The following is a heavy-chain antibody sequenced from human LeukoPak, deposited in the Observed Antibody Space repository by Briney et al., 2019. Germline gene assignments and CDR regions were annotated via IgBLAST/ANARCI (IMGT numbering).Heavy chain of an antibody. CDR1: GFTFSSYA. Sequence: GGSLRLSCAASGFTFSSYAMSWVRQAPGKGLEWVSAICGSGDCTLYAESVKGRFTISRDNFKNTLYLQMNSLRAEDTALYSCAKKWVPTARETHSFDYWGQGTLVTVSS. V-gene: IGHV3-23*01. J-gene: IGHJ4*02. CDR3: AKKWVPTARETHSFDY. CDR2: ICGSGDCT. D-gene: IGHD2-8*01.